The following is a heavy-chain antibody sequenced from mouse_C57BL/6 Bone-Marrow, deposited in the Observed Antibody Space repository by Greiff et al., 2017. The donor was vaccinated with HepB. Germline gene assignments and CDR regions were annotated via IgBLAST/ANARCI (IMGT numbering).Heavy chain of an antibody. CDR2: INPNNGGT. CDR3: ARSGGNSNFDY. J-gene: IGHJ2*01. CDR1: GYTFTDYY. Sequence: VQLQQSGPELVKPGASVKISCKASGYTFTDYYMNWVKQSHGKSLEWIGDINPNNGGTSYNQKFKGKATLTVDKSSSTAYMELRSLTSEDSAVYYCARSGGNSNFDYWGQGTTLTVSS. V-gene: IGHV1-26*01. D-gene: IGHD2-5*01.